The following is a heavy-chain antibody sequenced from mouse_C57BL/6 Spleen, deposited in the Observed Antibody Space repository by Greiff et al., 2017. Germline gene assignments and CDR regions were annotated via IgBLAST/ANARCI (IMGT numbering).Heavy chain of an antibody. CDR1: GFTFSSYA. D-gene: IGHD1-1*01. V-gene: IGHV5-4*03. CDR3: ARVRYYGSSFFDY. J-gene: IGHJ2*01. Sequence: EVTLVESGGGLVKPGGSLKLSCAASGFTFSSYAMSWVRQTPEKRLEWVATISDGGSYTYYPDNVKGRFTISRDNAKNNLYLQMSHLKSEDTAMYYCARVRYYGSSFFDYWGQGTTLTVSS. CDR2: ISDGGSYT.